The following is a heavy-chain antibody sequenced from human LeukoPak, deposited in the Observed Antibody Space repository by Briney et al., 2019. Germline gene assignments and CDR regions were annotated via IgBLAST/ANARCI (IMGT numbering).Heavy chain of an antibody. CDR2: ISGSGGST. Sequence: GGSLRLSCAASGFTFSSYSMNWVRQAPGKGLEWVSAISGSGGSTYYADSVKGRFTISRDNSKNTLYLQMNSLRAEDTAVYYCAKSSYDILTGHDYWGQGTLVTVSS. CDR1: GFTFSSYS. V-gene: IGHV3-23*01. CDR3: AKSSYDILTGHDY. J-gene: IGHJ4*02. D-gene: IGHD3-9*01.